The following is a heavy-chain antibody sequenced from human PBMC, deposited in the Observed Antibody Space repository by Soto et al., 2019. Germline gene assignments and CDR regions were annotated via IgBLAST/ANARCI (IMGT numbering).Heavy chain of an antibody. CDR1: GFSMYDYG. D-gene: IGHD3-10*01. J-gene: IGHJ5*02. V-gene: IGHV3-48*02. Sequence: VGSRRLACVDSGFSMYDYGMNWVRQAPGKGLEWVSYISSSSSVIYYADSVKGRFTISRDNAKNSVYLQMNRVRDEDTAVYYCARDFLSGKPWGQGTLVTVSS. CDR2: ISSSSSVI. CDR3: ARDFLSGKP.